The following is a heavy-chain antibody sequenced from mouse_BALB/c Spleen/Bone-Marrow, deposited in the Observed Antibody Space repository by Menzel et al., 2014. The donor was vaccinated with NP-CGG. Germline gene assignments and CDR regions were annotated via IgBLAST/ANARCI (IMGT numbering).Heavy chain of an antibody. CDR2: IYPGNSDT. J-gene: IGHJ3*01. Sequence: EVQLQESGTVLARPGASVKMSCKASGYTFINYWMHWVKQRPGQGLEWIGAIYPGNSDTSYNQKFKAKAKLTAVISTSTAYMELSSLTNEDSAVYYCTCFYYDYDGLGWFAYWGQGTLVTVSA. CDR3: TCFYYDYDGLGWFAY. CDR1: GYTFINYW. V-gene: IGHV1-5*01. D-gene: IGHD2-4*01.